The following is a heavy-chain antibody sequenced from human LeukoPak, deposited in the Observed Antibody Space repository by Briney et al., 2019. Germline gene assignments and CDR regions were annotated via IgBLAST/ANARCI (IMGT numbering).Heavy chain of an antibody. CDR2: IIPIFATA. V-gene: IGHV1-69*05. D-gene: IGHD6-19*01. CDR1: GGTFSSYA. Sequence: SVKVSCKASGGTFSSYAISWVRQAPGQGLEWMGGIIPIFATANYAQKFQGRVTMTRDTSTSTVYMELSSLRSEDTAVYYCARGLPGYSSGWYFPENYGMDVWGQGTTVTVSS. CDR3: ARGLPGYSSGWYFPENYGMDV. J-gene: IGHJ6*02.